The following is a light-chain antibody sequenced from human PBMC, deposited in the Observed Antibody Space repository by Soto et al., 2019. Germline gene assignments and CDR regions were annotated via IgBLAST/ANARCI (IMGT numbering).Light chain of an antibody. CDR2: GAS. J-gene: IGKJ1*01. CDR1: QSVSSN. CDR3: QQYNNWPPRT. Sequence: EIVMTLSPATLSVSPRERATLYCRASQSVSSNLAWYQQKPGQAPRLLIYGASTRATGIPARFSGSGSGTEFTLTISSLQSEDFAVYYCQQYNNWPPRTFGQGTKVDI. V-gene: IGKV3-15*01.